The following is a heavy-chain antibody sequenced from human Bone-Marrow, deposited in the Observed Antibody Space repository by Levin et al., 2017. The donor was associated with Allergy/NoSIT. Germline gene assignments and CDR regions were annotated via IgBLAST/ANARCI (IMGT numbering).Heavy chain of an antibody. J-gene: IGHJ1*01. V-gene: IGHV3-30*09. CDR2: ISYDGTNT. D-gene: IGHD4-23*01. CDR1: GFTFSKYA. CDR3: ARDMGTRGYQGRLNHGGLDA. Sequence: GESLKISCAASGFTFSKYALHWVRQAPGKGLEWVAVISYDGTNTYHADSVKGRFAISRDNSQKTLYLQMSSLRPEDTAVYYCARDMGTRGYQGRLNHGGLDAWGQGTIVSVSA.